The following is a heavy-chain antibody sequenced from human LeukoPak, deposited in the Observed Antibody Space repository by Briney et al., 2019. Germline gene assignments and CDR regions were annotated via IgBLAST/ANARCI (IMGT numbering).Heavy chain of an antibody. CDR1: GFTFSSYA. Sequence: GASLRLSCAASGFTFSSYAMSGVRQAPGKGLEWVSTISGSGGSTYYADSVKGRFTISRDNSKNTLYLQMNSLRAEDTAVYYCAKDLSGSYGYWGQGTLVTVSS. D-gene: IGHD1-26*01. CDR2: ISGSGGST. V-gene: IGHV3-23*01. CDR3: AKDLSGSYGY. J-gene: IGHJ4*02.